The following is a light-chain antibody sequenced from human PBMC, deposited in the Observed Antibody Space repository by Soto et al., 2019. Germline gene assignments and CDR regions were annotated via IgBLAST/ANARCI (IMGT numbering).Light chain of an antibody. CDR3: NSYTSSTTYV. J-gene: IGLJ1*01. V-gene: IGLV2-14*01. Sequence: QSVLAQPASVSGSPGQSITISCTGTSSDVGGYNYVSWYQQHPGKAPKLLIYEVNNQPSGVSNRFSGSKSGNTASLTISGLQAEDEADYYCNSYTSSTTYVFGTGTKV. CDR1: SSDVGGYNY. CDR2: EVN.